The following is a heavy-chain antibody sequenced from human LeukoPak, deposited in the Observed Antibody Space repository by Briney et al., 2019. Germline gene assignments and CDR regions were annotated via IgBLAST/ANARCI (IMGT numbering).Heavy chain of an antibody. Sequence: GGSLRLSCAASAFTFNSNAIHWVRQAPGKGLEWVAVISYDGSNKYYADSVKGRFTISRDNSKNTLYLQMNSLRTEDTAVYYCARDSGSGLYYYYGMDVWGQGTTVTVSS. CDR3: ARDSGSGLYYYYGMDV. V-gene: IGHV3-30-3*01. J-gene: IGHJ6*02. D-gene: IGHD6-19*01. CDR1: AFTFNSNA. CDR2: ISYDGSNK.